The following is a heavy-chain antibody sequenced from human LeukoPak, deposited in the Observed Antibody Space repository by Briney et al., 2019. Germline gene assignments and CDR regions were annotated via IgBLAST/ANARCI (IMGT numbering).Heavy chain of an antibody. Sequence: PGGPLRLSCAASGFTFSSYWMHWVRQVPGKGLVWVSVIYSGGSTYYADSVKGRFTISRDNSKNTLYLQMNSLRAEGTAVYYWARETLGWFDPWGQGTLVTVSS. CDR3: ARETLGWFDP. D-gene: IGHD1-26*01. J-gene: IGHJ5*02. CDR2: IYSGGST. CDR1: GFTFSSYW. V-gene: IGHV3-53*01.